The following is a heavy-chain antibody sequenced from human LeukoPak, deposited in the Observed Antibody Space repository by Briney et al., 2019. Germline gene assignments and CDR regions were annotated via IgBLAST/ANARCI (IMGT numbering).Heavy chain of an antibody. CDR3: ARGSGILNWFDP. CDR1: GGTFSSYA. D-gene: IGHD6-13*01. Sequence: SVKVSCKASGGTFSSYAISWVRRAPGQGLEWMGGIIPIFGTANYAQKFQGRVTITADESTSTAYMELSSLRSEDTAVYYCARGSGILNWFDPWGQGTLVTVSS. CDR2: IIPIFGTA. V-gene: IGHV1-69*13. J-gene: IGHJ5*02.